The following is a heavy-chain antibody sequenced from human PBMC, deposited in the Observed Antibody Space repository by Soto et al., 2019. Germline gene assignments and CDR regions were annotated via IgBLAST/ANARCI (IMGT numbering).Heavy chain of an antibody. CDR2: IANTGDP. CDR1: GFVFSSYD. D-gene: IGHD6-6*01. J-gene: IGHJ3*02. CDR3: ARDLPEYSRSSAAFDI. V-gene: IGHV3-13*05. Sequence: GGSLRLSCVASGFVFSSYDMHWVRHTTGAGLEWVSVIANTGDPYYSDSVKGRFTISRDNAKNTLFLQMNSLRAEDTAVYFCARDLPEYSRSSAAFDIWGQGTMVTVSS.